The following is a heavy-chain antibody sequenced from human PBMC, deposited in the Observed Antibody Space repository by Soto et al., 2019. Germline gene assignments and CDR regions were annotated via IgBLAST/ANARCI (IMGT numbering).Heavy chain of an antibody. CDR3: ARGPVNYYDSSGYYWEGFDP. CDR1: GFTFSSYA. CDR2: ISYDGSNK. D-gene: IGHD3-22*01. J-gene: IGHJ5*02. Sequence: GGSLRLSCAASGFTFSSYAMHWVRQAPGKGLEWVAVISYDGSNKYYADSVKGRFTISRDNSKNTLYLQMNSLRAEDTAVYYCARGPVNYYDSSGYYWEGFDPWGQGTLVTVSS. V-gene: IGHV3-30-3*01.